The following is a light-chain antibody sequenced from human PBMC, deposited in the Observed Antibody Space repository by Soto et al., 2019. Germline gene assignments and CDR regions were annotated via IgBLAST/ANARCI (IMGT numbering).Light chain of an antibody. V-gene: IGKV3-20*01. CDR2: GAS. Sequence: EIVLTQSPGTLSLSPGERATLSCRASQSVSSSYLAWYQQKPGQAPRLLIYGASSRATGIPDRFSGSGSGTEFTLTISRREPEAVEVYYCQRYGSSTPITFGQGTRLEIK. CDR1: QSVSSSY. J-gene: IGKJ5*01. CDR3: QRYGSSTPIT.